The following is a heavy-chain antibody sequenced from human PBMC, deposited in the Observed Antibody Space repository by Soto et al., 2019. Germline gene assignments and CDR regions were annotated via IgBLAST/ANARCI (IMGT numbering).Heavy chain of an antibody. CDR1: GGFISNYY. CDR2: IYYSGTT. V-gene: IGHV4-59*08. D-gene: IGHD4-17*01. Sequence: SETLSLTCTVSGGFISNYYWSWARQSPGKGLEWIGYIYYSGTTNYNPSLKSRVTISVDTSKNQFSLKLSSVTAADTAVYYCAGRDPEIVPAVTTSQDFDYWGQGTLVTVSS. CDR3: AGRDPEIVPAVTTSQDFDY. J-gene: IGHJ4*02.